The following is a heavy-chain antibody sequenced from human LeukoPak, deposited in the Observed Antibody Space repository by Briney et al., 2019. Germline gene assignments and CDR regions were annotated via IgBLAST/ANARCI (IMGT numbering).Heavy chain of an antibody. V-gene: IGHV3-23*01. D-gene: IGHD6-19*01. CDR3: AKLTSGWFEDF. J-gene: IGHJ4*02. Sequence: PGGSLSLSCAASGFTFSSYAMTWVRQAPGKGLEWVSAISGSDGSTYYVDSVKGRFTISRDFSKNTLYLQMNSLRAEDTAVYYCAKLTSGWFEDFWGQGTLVTVSS. CDR1: GFTFSSYA. CDR2: ISGSDGST.